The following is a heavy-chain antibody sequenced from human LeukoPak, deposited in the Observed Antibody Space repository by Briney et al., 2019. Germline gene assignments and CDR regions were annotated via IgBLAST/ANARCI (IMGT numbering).Heavy chain of an antibody. CDR3: ARGGGSSS. CDR1: GFSFSNFW. D-gene: IGHD6-6*01. V-gene: IGHV3-7*01. J-gene: IGHJ5*02. CDR2: IKPDGSAT. Sequence: GGSLRLSCAASGFSFSNFWMSWVRQAPGKGLEWVANIKPDGSATNYVDSVKGRFTISRDNAKNSLDLQMNSMRAEDTAVYYCARGGGSSSWGQGTLVTVSS.